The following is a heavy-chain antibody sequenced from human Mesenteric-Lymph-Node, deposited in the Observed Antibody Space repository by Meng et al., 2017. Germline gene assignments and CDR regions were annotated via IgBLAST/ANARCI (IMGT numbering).Heavy chain of an antibody. D-gene: IGHD5-18*01. J-gene: IGHJ4*02. CDR1: GGSFSGYY. CDR2: INHSGST. CDR3: ARSPKYSYGRRALDY. Sequence: QGQLQQWGAGLLKPSETLSLTCAVYGGSFSGYYWSWIRQPPGKGLEWIGEINHSGSTNYNPSLKSRVTISVDTSKNQFSLKLSSVTAADTAVYYCARSPKYSYGRRALDYWGQGTLVTVSS. V-gene: IGHV4-34*01.